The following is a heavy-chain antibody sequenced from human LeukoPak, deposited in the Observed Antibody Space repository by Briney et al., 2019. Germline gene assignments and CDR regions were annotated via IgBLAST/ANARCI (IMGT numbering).Heavy chain of an antibody. Sequence: ASVKVSCKASGYTFIGYYIHWVRQAPGQGLEWLGWINPNSGGANYAQKFQGRVTMTRDTSISTAYVELSRLASDDTAVYFCARAYTGFEAFDYWGQGTLVTVSS. CDR2: INPNSGGA. CDR1: GYTFIGYY. D-gene: IGHD5-12*01. CDR3: ARAYTGFEAFDY. J-gene: IGHJ4*02. V-gene: IGHV1-2*02.